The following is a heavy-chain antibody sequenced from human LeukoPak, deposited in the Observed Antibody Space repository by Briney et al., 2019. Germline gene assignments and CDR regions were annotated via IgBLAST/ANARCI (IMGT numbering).Heavy chain of an antibody. Sequence: ASVKVSCKASGYTFTSYGISWVRQAPGQGLEWMGWISAYNGNTNYAQKPQGRVTMTTDTSTSTAYMELRSLRSDDTAVYYCARDWYFRVPAAIGGSLRPLDYWGQGTLVTVSS. V-gene: IGHV1-18*01. CDR2: ISAYNGNT. J-gene: IGHJ4*02. CDR1: GYTFTSYG. CDR3: ARDWYFRVPAAIGGSLRPLDY. D-gene: IGHD2-2*02.